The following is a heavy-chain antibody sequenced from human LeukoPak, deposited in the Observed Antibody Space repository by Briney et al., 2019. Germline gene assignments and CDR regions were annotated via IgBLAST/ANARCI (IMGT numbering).Heavy chain of an antibody. V-gene: IGHV3-9*01. CDR3: AVSSSGY. Sequence: GGSLRLSCAASGFTFSSYWMHWVRQAPGKGLEWVSGISWNSGSIGYADSVKGRFTISRDNAKNSLYLQMNSLRAEDTALYYCAVSSSGYWGQGTLVTVSS. D-gene: IGHD6-6*01. CDR2: ISWNSGSI. J-gene: IGHJ4*02. CDR1: GFTFSSYW.